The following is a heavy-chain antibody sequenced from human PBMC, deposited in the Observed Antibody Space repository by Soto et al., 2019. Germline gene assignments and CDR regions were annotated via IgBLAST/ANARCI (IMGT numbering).Heavy chain of an antibody. Sequence: QVQLVESGGGLVKPGGSLRLSCAASGFTFSDYYMSWIRQAPGKGLEWVSYISSSSSYTNYADSVKGRFTISRDNAKNTLYLEMNSLRAEDTCVYWCGRGGGTSMVGGVITSWFAPWGQGTLVTVSS. D-gene: IGHD3-10*01. CDR1: GFTFSDYY. CDR2: ISSSSSYT. CDR3: GRGGGTSMVGGVITSWFAP. V-gene: IGHV3-11*05. J-gene: IGHJ5*02.